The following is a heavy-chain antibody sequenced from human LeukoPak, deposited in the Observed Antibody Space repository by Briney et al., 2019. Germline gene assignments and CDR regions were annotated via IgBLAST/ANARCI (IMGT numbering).Heavy chain of an antibody. V-gene: IGHV1-8*01. CDR3: TRGSLSGSSRDY. CDR2: MNPDAGDT. CDR1: GYTFTGYD. J-gene: IGHJ4*02. Sequence: ASVRVSCKASGYTFTGYDINWVRQATGQGLQWMGWMNPDAGDTGYAQKIQGRVTMTRNTSIDTAYMELSGLRSEDTAIYYCTRGSLSGSSRDYWGQGTLVTVSS. D-gene: IGHD1-26*01.